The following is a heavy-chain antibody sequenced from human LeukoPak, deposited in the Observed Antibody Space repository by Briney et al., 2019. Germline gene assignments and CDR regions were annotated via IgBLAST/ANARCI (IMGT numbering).Heavy chain of an antibody. V-gene: IGHV3-21*01. Sequence: PGGSLRLSCAASGFTFSSYEMNWVRQAPGKGLEWISSISDDSSHIYYADSVKGRFAISRDNAKNSVYLQMNSLRAEDTAVYYCARNNYYDSSGYDYWGQGTLVTVSS. CDR3: ARNNYYDSSGYDY. CDR2: ISDDSSHI. CDR1: GFTFSSYE. J-gene: IGHJ4*02. D-gene: IGHD3-22*01.